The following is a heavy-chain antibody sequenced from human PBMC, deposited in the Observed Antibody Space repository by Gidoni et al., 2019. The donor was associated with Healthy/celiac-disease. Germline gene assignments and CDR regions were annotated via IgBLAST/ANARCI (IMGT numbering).Heavy chain of an antibody. CDR1: GYTFTSYS. J-gene: IGHJ4*02. CDR3: ARDRGGGYCSSTSCYSLSYFDY. Sequence: QVQLVQSGSELKKPGASVKVSCNASGYTFTSYSLYLLRQAPGQGLELMGWINTTIGNPTYAQGFTGRFVFSLDTSVSTAYLQISSLKAEDTAVYYCARDRGGGYCSSTSCYSLSYFDYWGQGTLVTVSS. D-gene: IGHD2-2*02. CDR2: INTTIGNP. V-gene: IGHV7-4-1*02.